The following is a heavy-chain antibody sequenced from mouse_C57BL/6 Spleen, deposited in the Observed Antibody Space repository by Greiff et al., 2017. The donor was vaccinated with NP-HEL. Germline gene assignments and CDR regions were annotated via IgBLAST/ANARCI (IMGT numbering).Heavy chain of an antibody. Sequence: VQLQQSGAELVRPGASVKLSCTASGFNIKDDYMHWVKQRPEQGLEWIGWIDPENGDTEYASKFQGKATITADTSSNTAYLQLSSLASEDTAVYYCTKGDVRDAMDYWGQGTSVTVSS. V-gene: IGHV14-4*01. CDR1: GFNIKDDY. CDR2: IDPENGDT. J-gene: IGHJ4*01. CDR3: TKGDVRDAMDY. D-gene: IGHD3-3*01.